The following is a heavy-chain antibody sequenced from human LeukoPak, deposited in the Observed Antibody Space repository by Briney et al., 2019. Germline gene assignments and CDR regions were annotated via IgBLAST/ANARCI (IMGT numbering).Heavy chain of an antibody. CDR2: IIPIFGTA. J-gene: IGHJ3*02. CDR3: ARDSWYCSGGSCTPFDAFDI. D-gene: IGHD2-15*01. CDR1: GGTFSSYA. V-gene: IGHV1-69*13. Sequence: GASVKVSCKASGGTFSSYAISWVRQAPGQGLEWIGGIIPIFGTANYAQRFQGRVTITADESTSTAYMELSSLRSEDTAVYYCARDSWYCSGGSCTPFDAFDIWGQGTMVTVSS.